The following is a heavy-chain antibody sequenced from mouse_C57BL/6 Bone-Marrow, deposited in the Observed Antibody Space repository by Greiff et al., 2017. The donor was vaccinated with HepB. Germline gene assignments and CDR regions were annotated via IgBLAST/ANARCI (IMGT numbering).Heavy chain of an antibody. Sequence: EVKLLESGGGLVKPGGSLKLSCAASGFTFSSYTMPWVRQTPEKRLEWVATISGGGGNTYYPDSVKGRFTISGDNAANTLYLQMSSLRSEDTALYYCARLGSSHFGDWGQGTTLAVSS. CDR2: ISGGGGNT. CDR1: GFTFSSYT. V-gene: IGHV5-9*01. D-gene: IGHD1-1*01. CDR3: ARLGSSHFGD. J-gene: IGHJ2*01.